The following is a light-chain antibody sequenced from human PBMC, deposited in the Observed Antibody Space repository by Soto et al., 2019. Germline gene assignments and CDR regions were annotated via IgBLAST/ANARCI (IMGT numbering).Light chain of an antibody. J-gene: IGLJ1*01. V-gene: IGLV2-14*01. CDR1: SRDVGAYNS. CDR3: SSYTSSSNYV. Sequence: QSALTQPASVSGSPGQSITISCTGTSRDVGAYNSVCWYQHNPGKAPKLMIHDVSIRPSGASNRFSGSKSGNTASLTISGLQAEDEADYYCSSYTSSSNYVFGTGTKLTVL. CDR2: DVS.